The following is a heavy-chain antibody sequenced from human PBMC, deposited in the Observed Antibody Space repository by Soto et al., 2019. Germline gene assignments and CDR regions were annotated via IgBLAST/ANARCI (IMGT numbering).Heavy chain of an antibody. J-gene: IGHJ5*02. D-gene: IGHD1-26*01. CDR3: ARGGGSYYGYNWFDP. CDR2: IIPIFGTA. V-gene: IGHV1-69*13. CDR1: GGTFSSYA. Sequence: SVNVSFKASGGTFSSYAISWVRQAPGQGLEWMGGIIPIFGTANYAQKFQGRVTITADESTSTAYMELSSLRSEDTAVYYCARGGGSYYGYNWFDPWGQGTLVTVSS.